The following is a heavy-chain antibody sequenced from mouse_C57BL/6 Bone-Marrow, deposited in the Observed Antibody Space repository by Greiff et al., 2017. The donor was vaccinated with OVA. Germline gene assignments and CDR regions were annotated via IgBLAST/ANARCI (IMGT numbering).Heavy chain of an antibody. J-gene: IGHJ2*01. CDR2: IYPSDSET. D-gene: IGHD4-1*01. Sequence: QVQQQQPGAELVRPGSSVKLSCKASGYTFTSYWMDWVKQRPGQGLEWIGNIYPSDSETHYNQKFKDKATLTVDKSSSTAYMQLSSLTSEDSAVYYCARSSNWDDYWGQGTTLTVSS. V-gene: IGHV1-61*01. CDR3: ARSSNWDDY. CDR1: GYTFTSYW.